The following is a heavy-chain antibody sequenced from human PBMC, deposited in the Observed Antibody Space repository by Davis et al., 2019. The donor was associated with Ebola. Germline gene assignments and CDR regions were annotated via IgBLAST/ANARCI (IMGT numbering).Heavy chain of an antibody. V-gene: IGHV3-30-3*01. D-gene: IGHD3-10*02. Sequence: PGGSLRLSCAASGFSFNDYAMHWVRQAPGKGLEWVAVISYDGNEKYHADTVKGRFTISRDNSKDTLYLQMNSLGAEDTAVYYCARVFMLMRGTPENQFDPWGQGTLVTVSS. CDR3: ARVFMLMRGTPENQFDP. CDR1: GFSFNDYA. J-gene: IGHJ5*02. CDR2: ISYDGNEK.